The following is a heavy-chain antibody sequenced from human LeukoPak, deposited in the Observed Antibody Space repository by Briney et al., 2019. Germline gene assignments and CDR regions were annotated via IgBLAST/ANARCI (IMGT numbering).Heavy chain of an antibody. Sequence: NPSETLSLTCTVSGGSISSSNYYWGWIRQPPGKGLEWIGSIYYSGSTYYNPSLKSRVTISVDTSKNQFSLNLTSLTAADTAVYYCARDRKYYYHMDVWGKGTTVTVSS. CDR2: IYYSGST. V-gene: IGHV4-39*07. CDR3: ARDRKYYYHMDV. CDR1: GGSISSSNYY. J-gene: IGHJ6*03.